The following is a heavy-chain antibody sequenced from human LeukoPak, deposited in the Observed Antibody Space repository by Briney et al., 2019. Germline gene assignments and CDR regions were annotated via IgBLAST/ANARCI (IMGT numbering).Heavy chain of an antibody. CDR3: ARDLGNSAAAYPGLSDY. Sequence: GGSLRLSCAASGFTFSSYSMNWVRQAPGKGLEWVSSISSSSSYIYYTDSVKGRFTISRDNAKNSLYLQMNSLRAEDTAVYYCARDLGNSAAAYPGLSDYWGQGTLVTVSS. CDR1: GFTFSSYS. D-gene: IGHD6-13*01. V-gene: IGHV3-21*01. J-gene: IGHJ4*02. CDR2: ISSSSSYI.